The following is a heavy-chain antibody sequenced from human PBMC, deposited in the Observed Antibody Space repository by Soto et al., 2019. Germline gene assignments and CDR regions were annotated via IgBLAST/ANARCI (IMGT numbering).Heavy chain of an antibody. V-gene: IGHV3-30*18. CDR2: ISYDGSNK. CDR3: AKSRDGYSSVWYDY. Sequence: GGSLRLSCAASGFTFSSYGMHWVRQAPGKGLEWVAVISYDGSNKYYADSVKGRFTISRDNSKNALYLQMNSLRAEDTAVYYCAKSRDGYSSVWYDYWGQGTLVTVSS. CDR1: GFTFSSYG. J-gene: IGHJ4*02. D-gene: IGHD6-19*01.